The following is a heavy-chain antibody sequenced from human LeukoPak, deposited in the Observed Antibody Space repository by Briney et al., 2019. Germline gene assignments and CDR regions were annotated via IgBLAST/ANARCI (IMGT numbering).Heavy chain of an antibody. CDR2: ISSNGGST. V-gene: IGHV3-64*04. J-gene: IGHJ1*01. Sequence: GGSLRLSCSASGFTFSSYAMHWVRQAPGKGLEYVSAISSNGGSTYYADSVKGRFTISRDNSKNSLYLQMNSLRAEDTAVYYCAIMTTVTTGYFQHWGQGTLVTVSS. CDR3: AIMTTVTTGYFQH. CDR1: GFTFSSYA. D-gene: IGHD4-17*01.